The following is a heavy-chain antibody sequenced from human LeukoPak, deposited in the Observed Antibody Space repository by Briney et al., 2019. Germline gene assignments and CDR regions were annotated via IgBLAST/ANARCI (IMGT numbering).Heavy chain of an antibody. CDR3: ARDHDYYYGMDV. Sequence: GASVKVSCKASGYTFTCYYMHWVRQAPGQGLEWMGWINPNSGGTNYAQKFQGRVTMTRDTSISTAYMELGRLRSDDTAVYYCARDHDYYYGMDVWGQGTTVTVSS. CDR2: INPNSGGT. V-gene: IGHV1-2*02. CDR1: GYTFTCYY. J-gene: IGHJ6*02.